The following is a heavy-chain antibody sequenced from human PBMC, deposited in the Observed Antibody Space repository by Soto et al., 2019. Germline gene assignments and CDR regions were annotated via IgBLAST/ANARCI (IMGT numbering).Heavy chain of an antibody. CDR2: ISGSSDTI. CDR1: GFTLSSYN. Sequence: EVQLVESGGGLVQPGGSLRLSCAASGFTLSSYNMNWVRQAPGKGLEWVSYISGSSDTIYYADSVKGRFTISRDNAKNSLYLQMDSLRHEDTAVYYCARDHGGSTWFVGIYYYFGVDVWGQATTVTVSS. D-gene: IGHD6-13*01. J-gene: IGHJ6*02. CDR3: ARDHGGSTWFVGIYYYFGVDV. V-gene: IGHV3-48*02.